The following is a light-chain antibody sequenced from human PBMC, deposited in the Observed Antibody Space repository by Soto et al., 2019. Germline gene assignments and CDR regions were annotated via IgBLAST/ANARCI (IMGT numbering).Light chain of an antibody. CDR3: QQYGTSPPRT. J-gene: IGKJ2*01. CDR1: QSVSSNY. Sequence: EIVLTQSPGTLSLSPGERATLSCRASQSVSSNYLAWYQQKPGQAPRLLIYGAASRVTGIPDRFSGSGSGTDFTLTISSLEPEDFAVYYCQQYGTSPPRTFGQGTKLEIK. CDR2: GAA. V-gene: IGKV3-20*01.